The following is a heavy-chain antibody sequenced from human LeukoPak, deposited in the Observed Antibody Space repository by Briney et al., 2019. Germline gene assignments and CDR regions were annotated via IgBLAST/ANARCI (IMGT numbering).Heavy chain of an antibody. CDR1: GFVVSDTF. Sequence: GGSLRLSCAASGFVVSDTFMSWFRQAPGKGLEWVSVIYTRGNKFYADSVKGRFTISRDNSENTLYLQMNNLRAEDTAVYYCARPHNSSLDNAFDIWGQGTRVTVSS. D-gene: IGHD6-13*01. J-gene: IGHJ3*02. CDR3: ARPHNSSLDNAFDI. CDR2: IYTRGNK. V-gene: IGHV3-53*01.